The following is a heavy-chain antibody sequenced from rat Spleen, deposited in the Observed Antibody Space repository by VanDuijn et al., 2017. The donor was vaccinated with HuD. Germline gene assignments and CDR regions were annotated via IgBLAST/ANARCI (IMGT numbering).Heavy chain of an antibody. CDR3: TRELQWYVMDA. J-gene: IGHJ4*01. CDR2: ISSGGST. Sequence: QVQLKESGPGLVQPSQTLSLTCTVSGFSLTSNGVSWVRQPPGKGLEWIAAISSGGSTYYNSALKSRLSISRDTSKSQVFLKMNSLQTEDTAIYFCTRELQWYVMDAWGQGASVTVSS. CDR1: GFSLTSNG. D-gene: IGHD1-1*01. V-gene: IGHV2S12*01.